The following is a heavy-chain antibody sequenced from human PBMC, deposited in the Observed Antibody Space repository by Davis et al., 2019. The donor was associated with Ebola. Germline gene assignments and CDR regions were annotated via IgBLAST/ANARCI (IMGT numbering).Heavy chain of an antibody. V-gene: IGHV4-30-4*01. J-gene: IGHJ4*02. D-gene: IGHD1-1*01. CDR1: ACSISSGDYY. Sequence: SETLSLTCTVPACSISSGDYYWSWIRQPPGKGLEWIGYIYYSGSTYYNPSLKSRVTISVDTSKNQFSLKLSSVTAADTAVYYCARDQRGLGRVDYWGQGTLVTVSS. CDR3: ARDQRGLGRVDY. CDR2: IYYSGST.